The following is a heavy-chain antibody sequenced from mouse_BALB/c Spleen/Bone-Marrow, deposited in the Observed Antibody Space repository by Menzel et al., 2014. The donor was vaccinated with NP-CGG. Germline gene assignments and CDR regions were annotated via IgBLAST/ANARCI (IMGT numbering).Heavy chain of an antibody. CDR1: GFNIKDTY. V-gene: IGHV14-3*02. Sequence: EVQLQQSGAELVKPGASVKLSCTDSGFNIKDTYIHWVKQRPEQGLEWIGRIDPANDNTKYDPKFQGKATITADTSSSTAYLQLSSLTSEDTAVYYCASYVYGYYFDYWGQGTTLTVSS. D-gene: IGHD2-2*01. CDR3: ASYVYGYYFDY. CDR2: IDPANDNT. J-gene: IGHJ2*01.